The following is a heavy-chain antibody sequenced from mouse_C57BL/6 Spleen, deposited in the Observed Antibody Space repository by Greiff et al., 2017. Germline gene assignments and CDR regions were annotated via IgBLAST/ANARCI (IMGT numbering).Heavy chain of an antibody. CDR1: GYTFTNYW. CDR3: ARGDYYGSSPFDY. CDR2: IYPGGGYT. J-gene: IGHJ2*01. Sequence: QVQLQQSGAELVRPGTSVKMSCKASGYTFTNYWIGWAKQRPGHGLEWIGDIYPGGGYTNYNEKFKGKATLTADKSSSTAYMQFSSLTSEDSAIYHCARGDYYGSSPFDYWGQGTTLTVSS. D-gene: IGHD1-1*01. V-gene: IGHV1-63*01.